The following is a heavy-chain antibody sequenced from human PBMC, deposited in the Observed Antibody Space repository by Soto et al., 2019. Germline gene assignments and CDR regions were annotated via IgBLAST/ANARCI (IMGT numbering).Heavy chain of an antibody. CDR3: ARAGSSSSVNAFDI. CDR2: ISVYNGKT. Sequence: ASVKVSCKASGYTFTTYGISWVRQAPGQGLEWMGWISVYNGKTNHAQKVQGRVTMTTDTSTSTAYLELRSLRSDDAAVYYCARAGSSSSVNAFDIWGQGTMVTVSS. D-gene: IGHD6-6*01. CDR1: GYTFTTYG. J-gene: IGHJ3*02. V-gene: IGHV1-18*01.